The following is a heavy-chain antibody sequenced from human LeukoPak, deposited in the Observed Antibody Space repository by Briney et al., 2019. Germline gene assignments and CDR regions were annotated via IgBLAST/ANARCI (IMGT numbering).Heavy chain of an antibody. J-gene: IGHJ4*02. CDR2: IYYSGST. V-gene: IGHV4-39*01. D-gene: IGHD3-16*01. Sequence: SETLSLTCTVSGGSISSSRYYWGWIRQPPGKGPEWIGSIYYSGSTYYNPSLKSRVTISVDTSRNQFSLKLSSVTAADTAVYYCARGGSRLTTAGDLDYWGQGTLVTVSS. CDR3: ARGGSRLTTAGDLDY. CDR1: GGSISSSRYY.